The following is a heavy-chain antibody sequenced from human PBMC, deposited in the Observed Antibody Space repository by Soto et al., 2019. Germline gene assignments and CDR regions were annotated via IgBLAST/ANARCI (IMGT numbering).Heavy chain of an antibody. CDR2: ISSSSSYI. Sequence: GGSLRLSCAASGFTFSSYSMNWVRQAPGKGLEWVSSISSSSSYIYYADSVKGRFTISRDNAKNSLYLQMNSLRAEDTAVYYCARDVHSTSVFYYYYMDVWGKGTTVTVSS. CDR1: GFTFSSYS. CDR3: ARDVHSTSVFYYYYMDV. D-gene: IGHD6-6*01. V-gene: IGHV3-21*01. J-gene: IGHJ6*03.